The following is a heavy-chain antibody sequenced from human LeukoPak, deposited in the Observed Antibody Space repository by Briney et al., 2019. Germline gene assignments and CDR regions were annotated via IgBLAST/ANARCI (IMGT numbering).Heavy chain of an antibody. Sequence: ASVKVSCKVSGYTLTELSMHWVRQAPGKGLEWMGGFDPEDGETIYAQKFQGSVTMTEDTSTDTAYMELSSLRSEDTAVYYCATRYSGTTDAFDIWGQGTMVTVSS. CDR1: GYTLTELS. V-gene: IGHV1-24*01. J-gene: IGHJ3*02. CDR3: ATRYSGTTDAFDI. CDR2: FDPEDGET. D-gene: IGHD1-26*01.